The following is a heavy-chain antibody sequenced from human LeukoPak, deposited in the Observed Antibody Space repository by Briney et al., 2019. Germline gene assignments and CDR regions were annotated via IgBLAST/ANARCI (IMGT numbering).Heavy chain of an antibody. CDR3: ATTYVWGDFFDY. CDR1: GFTFSTFS. J-gene: IGHJ4*02. D-gene: IGHD3-16*01. V-gene: IGHV3-66*01. CDR2: IYSGDST. Sequence: GRSLRLSCAASGFTFSTFSMHWVRQAPGKGLEWVAVIYSGDSTYYADSVKDRFTISRDNSKNTLYLQMNSLRAEDTAVYYCATTYVWGDFFDYWGQGTLVTVSS.